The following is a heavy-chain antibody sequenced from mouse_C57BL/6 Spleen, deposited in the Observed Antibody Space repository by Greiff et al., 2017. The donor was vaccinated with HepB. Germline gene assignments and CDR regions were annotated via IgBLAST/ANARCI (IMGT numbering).Heavy chain of an antibody. CDR2: ISDGGSYT. D-gene: IGHD1-1*01. Sequence: EVQRVESGGGLVKPGGSLKLSCAASGFTFSSYAMSWVRQTPEKRLEWVATISDGGSYTYYPDNVKGRFTISRDNAKNNLYLQMSHLKSEDTAMYYCARDRDYYGSRYKDAMDYWGQGTSVTVSS. V-gene: IGHV5-4*01. CDR1: GFTFSSYA. J-gene: IGHJ4*01. CDR3: ARDRDYYGSRYKDAMDY.